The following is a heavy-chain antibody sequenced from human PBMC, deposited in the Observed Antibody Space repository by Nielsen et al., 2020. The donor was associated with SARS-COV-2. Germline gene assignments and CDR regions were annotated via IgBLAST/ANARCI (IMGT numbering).Heavy chain of an antibody. J-gene: IGHJ2*01. CDR3: ARDMGEPPTNRWYFDL. D-gene: IGHD1-1*01. CDR1: GFTFGSYG. V-gene: IGHV3-21*01. Sequence: GESLNTSCAASGFTFGSYGMIWVRQAPGKRLEWVSSISGSGSHIYYADSVKGRFTVSRDNSKNSLHLQMNSLRVEDTAFHYCARDMGEPPTNRWYFDLWGRGTLVTVSS. CDR2: ISGSGSHI.